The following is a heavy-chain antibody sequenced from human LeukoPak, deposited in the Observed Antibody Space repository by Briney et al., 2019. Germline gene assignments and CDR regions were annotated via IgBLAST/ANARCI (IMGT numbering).Heavy chain of an antibody. J-gene: IGHJ4*02. D-gene: IGHD1-1*01. CDR1: GFTFSSYA. Sequence: PGGSLRLSCAASGFTFSSYAMSWVRQAPGKGLEWVSLISDSGANTYYTDSVKGRFTISRDNSKNSPYLQMNSLRADDTAVYYCAKGRWSPDYWGQGTLVTVSS. V-gene: IGHV3-23*01. CDR2: ISDSGANT. CDR3: AKGRWSPDY.